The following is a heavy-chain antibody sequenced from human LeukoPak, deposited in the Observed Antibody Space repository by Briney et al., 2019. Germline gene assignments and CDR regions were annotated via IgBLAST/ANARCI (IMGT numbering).Heavy chain of an antibody. V-gene: IGHV3-23*01. D-gene: IGHD3-10*01. CDR3: AKVRGSGSFPPYYFDS. CDR2: ISDSGSRT. CDR1: GFTFSTYA. J-gene: IGHJ4*02. Sequence: PGGSLRLSCAASGFTFSTYAMSWVRQAPGKGLEWVSSISDSGSRTYYTDSVEGRFTVSRDNSKSTLYVQMNSLRAEDTAVYYCAKVRGSGSFPPYYFDSWGQGTLVTVSS.